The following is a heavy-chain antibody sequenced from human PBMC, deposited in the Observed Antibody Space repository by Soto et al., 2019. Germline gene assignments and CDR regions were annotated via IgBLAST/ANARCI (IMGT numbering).Heavy chain of an antibody. D-gene: IGHD3-22*01. V-gene: IGHV3-23*01. CDR1: GFTFSSYA. CDR2: ISGSGGST. Sequence: GGSLRLSCAASGFTFSSYAMSWVRQAPGKGLEWVSEISGSGGSTYYADSVKGRFTISRDNSKNTLYLQMNSLRAEDTAVYYCAKDRSGWPYYYDSVTLWGQGTLVTVSS. CDR3: AKDRSGWPYYYDSVTL. J-gene: IGHJ4*02.